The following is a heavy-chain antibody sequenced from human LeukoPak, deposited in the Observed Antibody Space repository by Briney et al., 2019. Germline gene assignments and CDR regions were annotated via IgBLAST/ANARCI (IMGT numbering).Heavy chain of an antibody. D-gene: IGHD6-19*01. J-gene: IGHJ3*02. CDR1: GGTFSSYA. CDR2: IIPIFGTA. Sequence: SVKVSCKASGGTFSSYAISWVRQAPGQGLEWMGGIIPIFGTANYAQKFQGRVTITADESTSTAYMELSSLRSEDTAVYYCARDGQWLVMNAFDIWGQGTMVTVSS. V-gene: IGHV1-69*13. CDR3: ARDGQWLVMNAFDI.